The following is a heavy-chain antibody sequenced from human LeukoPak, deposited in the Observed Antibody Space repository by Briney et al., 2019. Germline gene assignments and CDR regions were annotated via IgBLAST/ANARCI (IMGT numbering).Heavy chain of an antibody. CDR1: GVTFSTYA. Sequence: PGGSLRLSCAASGVTFSTYAMHWVRQAPPQGLEWVAVISYDGSKKYYADSVKGRFTISRDSSQNTLYLQMNSLRAEDTAVYYCARDTDGSGTLDYWGQGTLVTVSS. CDR3: ARDTDGSGTLDY. V-gene: IGHV3-30-3*01. D-gene: IGHD3-10*01. J-gene: IGHJ4*02. CDR2: ISYDGSKK.